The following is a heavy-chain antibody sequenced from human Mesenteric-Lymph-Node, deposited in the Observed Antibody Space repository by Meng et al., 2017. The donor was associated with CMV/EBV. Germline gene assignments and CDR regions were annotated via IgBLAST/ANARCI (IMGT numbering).Heavy chain of an antibody. D-gene: IGHD4-11*01. Sequence: SETLSLTCTVSGVSISSYYWSWIRQPPGKGLEWIGYIYYSGSTNYNPSLESRVTISMDASKNQFSLKLSPVAAADTAVYYCARLDYSYYYFDCWGQGTLVTVSS. V-gene: IGHV4-59*01. CDR2: IYYSGST. J-gene: IGHJ4*02. CDR3: ARLDYSYYYFDC. CDR1: GVSISSYY.